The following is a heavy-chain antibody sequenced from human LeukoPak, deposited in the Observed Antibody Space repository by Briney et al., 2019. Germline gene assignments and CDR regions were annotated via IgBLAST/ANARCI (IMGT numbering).Heavy chain of an antibody. V-gene: IGHV3-30*04. D-gene: IGHD2-15*01. CDR1: GFTFSSYA. CDR2: ISYDGSNK. CDR3: AKEGDCSGGSCYGGLDP. J-gene: IGHJ5*02. Sequence: GGSLRLSCAASGFTFSSYAMHWVRQAPGKGLEWVAVISYDGSNKAYADSVKGRFTISRDNSKNTLYLQMNSLRAEDTAVYYCAKEGDCSGGSCYGGLDPWGRGTLVTVSS.